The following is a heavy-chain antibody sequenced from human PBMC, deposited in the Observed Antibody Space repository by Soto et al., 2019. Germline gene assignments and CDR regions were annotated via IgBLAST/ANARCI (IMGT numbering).Heavy chain of an antibody. J-gene: IGHJ3*02. CDR1: GYTFTSYA. CDR3: ASDYNDAFDI. V-gene: IGHV1-3*01. Sequence: ASVKVSCKASGYTFTSYAMHWVRQAPGQRLEWMGWINAGNGNTKCSQKFQGRVTITRDTSASTAYMELSSLRSEDTAVYYCASDYNDAFDIWGQGTMVTVSS. CDR2: INAGNGNT. D-gene: IGHD1-1*01.